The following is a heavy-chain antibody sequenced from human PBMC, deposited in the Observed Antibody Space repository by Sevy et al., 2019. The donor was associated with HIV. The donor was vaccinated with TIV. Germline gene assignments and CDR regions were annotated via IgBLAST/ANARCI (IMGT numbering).Heavy chain of an antibody. V-gene: IGHV4-59*01. CDR2: INYSGST. CDR1: GGSISRYY. J-gene: IGHJ6*02. CDR3: ARDRGLGYRSTASCYYGMVV. D-gene: IGHD2-2*01. Sequence: SETLSLTCTVSGGSISRYYWYWIRQPPGKGLEWIGYINYSGSTNYNPSLKGRVTISVDTSKSQFSLKLSSVTAADTAVYYCARDRGLGYRSTASCYYGMVVWGQGTTVSGSS.